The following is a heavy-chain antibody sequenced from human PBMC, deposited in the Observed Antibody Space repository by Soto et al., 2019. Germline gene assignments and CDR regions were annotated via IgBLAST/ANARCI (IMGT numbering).Heavy chain of an antibody. V-gene: IGHV1-2*04. D-gene: IGHD2-15*01. CDR2: INPNSGGT. Sequence: ASVKVSCKASGYTFTGYYMHWVRQAPRQGLEWMGWINPNSGGTNYAQKFQGWVTMTRDTSISTAYMELSRLRSDDTAVYYCARGVTTTPSPSFDYWGQGTLVTVS. CDR3: ARGVTTTPSPSFDY. J-gene: IGHJ4*02. CDR1: GYTFTGYY.